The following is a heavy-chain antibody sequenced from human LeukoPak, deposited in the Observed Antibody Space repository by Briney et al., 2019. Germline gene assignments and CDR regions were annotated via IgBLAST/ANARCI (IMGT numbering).Heavy chain of an antibody. J-gene: IGHJ3*01. CDR2: ISRTGDIR. Sequence: PGGSLRLSCAASGFTFSSYEMNWVRQAPGKGLEWVSYISRTGDIRYSADSVKGRFTISRDSAKNSLYLQMNSLRDEDTAVYYCAGCGGACLGVGAFDVWGQGTMVTVSS. V-gene: IGHV3-48*03. CDR1: GFTFSSYE. D-gene: IGHD2-21*02. CDR3: AGCGGACLGVGAFDV.